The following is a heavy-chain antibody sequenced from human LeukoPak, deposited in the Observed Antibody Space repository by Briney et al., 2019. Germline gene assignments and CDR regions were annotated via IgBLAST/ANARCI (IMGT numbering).Heavy chain of an antibody. CDR3: ARVDHLAVAGTHYYYGMDV. CDR1: GGSISSSSYY. V-gene: IGHV4-39*07. Sequence: SETLSLTCTVSGGSISSSSYYRGWIRQPPGKGLEWIGSMYYSGSTYYNPSLKSRVTISVDTSKNQFSLKLSSVTAADTAVYYCARVDHLAVAGTHYYYGMDVWGQGTTVTVSS. J-gene: IGHJ6*02. D-gene: IGHD6-19*01. CDR2: MYYSGST.